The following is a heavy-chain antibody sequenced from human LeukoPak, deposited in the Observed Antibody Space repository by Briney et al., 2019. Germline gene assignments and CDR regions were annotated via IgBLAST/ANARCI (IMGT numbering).Heavy chain of an antibody. D-gene: IGHD1-1*01. V-gene: IGHV3-23*01. CDR1: GFTFSGSA. CDR3: ARDATTEIGTVYMDV. J-gene: IGHJ6*03. CDR2: ISGRDGST. Sequence: GGSLRLSCAASGFTFSGSAMHWVRQASGKGLEWVSAISGRDGSTYYADSVKGRFTISRDNAKNSLYLQMNSLRAEDTALYFCARDATTEIGTVYMDVWGKGTTVTISS.